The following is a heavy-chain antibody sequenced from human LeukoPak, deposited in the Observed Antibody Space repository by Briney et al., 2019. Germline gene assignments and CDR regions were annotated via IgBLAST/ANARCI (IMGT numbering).Heavy chain of an antibody. CDR1: GGSISSGSYY. V-gene: IGHV4-61*02. D-gene: IGHD3-10*01. CDR2: IYTSGST. Sequence: SETLSLTCTVSGGSISSGSYYWSWIRQPAGKGLEWIGRIYTSGSTNYNPSLKSRVTISVDTSKNQFSLKLSSVTAADTAVYYCARDFAVRGGGDDAFDIWGQGTMVTVSS. J-gene: IGHJ3*02. CDR3: ARDFAVRGGGDDAFDI.